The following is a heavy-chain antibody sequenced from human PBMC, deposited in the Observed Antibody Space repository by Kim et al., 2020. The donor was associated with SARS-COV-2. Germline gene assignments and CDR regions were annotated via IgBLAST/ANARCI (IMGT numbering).Heavy chain of an antibody. CDR3: AKDSSSSPKYFQH. D-gene: IGHD6-13*01. Sequence: YADSVNGRFTISRDNSKNTLNLQRNSLRADDTAVYYCAKDSSSSPKYFQHWGQGTLVTVSS. J-gene: IGHJ1*01. V-gene: IGHV3-23*01.